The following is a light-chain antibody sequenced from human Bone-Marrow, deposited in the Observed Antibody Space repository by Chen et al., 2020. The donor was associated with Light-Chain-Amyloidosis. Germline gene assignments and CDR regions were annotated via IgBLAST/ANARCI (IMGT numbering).Light chain of an antibody. V-gene: IGLV6-57*01. Sequence: NFVLIQPHSVSESPGKTVTISCTGSSGYMASNYVHWDQQRPGRSPTIGIYEDNQRPSGVPDRFSGSIDRSSNSASLTISGLKTEDEGDYYCQSYDIAKVFGGGTKVTVL. J-gene: IGLJ2*01. CDR1: SGYMASNY. CDR2: EDN. CDR3: QSYDIAKV.